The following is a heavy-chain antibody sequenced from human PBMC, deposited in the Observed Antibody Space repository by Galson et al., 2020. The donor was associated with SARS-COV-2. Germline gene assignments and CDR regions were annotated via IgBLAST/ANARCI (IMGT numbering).Heavy chain of an antibody. CDR1: GYSFTSYW. V-gene: IGHV5-51*01. CDR3: ARLGISVAAAGWPPGAPYY. Sequence: HGESLKISCKGSGYSFTSYWIGWVRQMPGKGLEWMGIIYPGDSDTRYSPSFQGQVTISADKSISTAYLQWSSLKASDTAMYYCARLGISVAAAGWPPGAPYYWGQGTLVTVSS. D-gene: IGHD6-13*01. J-gene: IGHJ4*02. CDR2: IYPGDSDT.